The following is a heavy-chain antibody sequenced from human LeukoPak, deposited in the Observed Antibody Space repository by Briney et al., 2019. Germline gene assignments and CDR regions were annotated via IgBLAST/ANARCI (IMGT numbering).Heavy chain of an antibody. V-gene: IGHV4-4*02. Sequence: ASETQSLTCAVSGRSIRSTNWWSWVRQPPGKGLEWIGEIYHSGSTNYTPCLKSRVTISEETSKNQFSLKLSSVTAADSAIYYGAGGPGDYAYWGQGTLVTVSS. CDR1: GRSIRSTNW. CDR3: AGGPGDYAY. D-gene: IGHD4-17*01. J-gene: IGHJ4*02. CDR2: IYHSGST.